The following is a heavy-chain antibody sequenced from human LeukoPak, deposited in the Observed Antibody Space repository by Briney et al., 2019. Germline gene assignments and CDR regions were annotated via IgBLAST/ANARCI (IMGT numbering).Heavy chain of an antibody. D-gene: IGHD6-13*01. J-gene: IGHJ4*02. CDR3: ARDRGAAASRNFDY. Sequence: PGGSLRLSCAASGFTFSSYEMNWVRQAPGKGLEWVSSISSSSSYIYYADSVKGRFTISRDNAKNSLYLQMNSLRAEDTAVYYCARDRGAAASRNFDYWGQGTLVTVSS. CDR2: ISSSSSYI. CDR1: GFTFSSYE. V-gene: IGHV3-21*01.